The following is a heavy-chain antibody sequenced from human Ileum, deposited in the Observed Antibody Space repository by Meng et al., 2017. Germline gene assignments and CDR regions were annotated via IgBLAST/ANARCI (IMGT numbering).Heavy chain of an antibody. Sequence: GGSLRLSCTASGFTFTIYWMHWVRQAPGKGRGWVSRINSDGGRISYADSVKGRFTISRDNAKNTLYLQMNSLRAEDTAVYYCARGFPDYYESSGYRDYWGQGTLVTVSS. CDR2: INSDGGRI. D-gene: IGHD3-22*01. CDR3: ARGFPDYYESSGYRDY. CDR1: GFTFTIYW. J-gene: IGHJ4*02. V-gene: IGHV3-74*01.